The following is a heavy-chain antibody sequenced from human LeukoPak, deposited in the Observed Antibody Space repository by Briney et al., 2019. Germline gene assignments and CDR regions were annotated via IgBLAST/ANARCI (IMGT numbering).Heavy chain of an antibody. CDR2: IYYSGST. CDR3: ARATTVTTRGYYYGMDV. CDR1: GGSISSGDYY. V-gene: IGHV4-30-4*01. Sequence: SETLSLTCTVSGGSISSGDYYWSWIRQPPGKGLEWIGYIYYSGSTYYNPYLKSRVTISGDTSKNQFSLKLSSVTAADTAVYYCARATTVTTRGYYYGMDVWGQGTTVIVSS. J-gene: IGHJ6*02. D-gene: IGHD4-17*01.